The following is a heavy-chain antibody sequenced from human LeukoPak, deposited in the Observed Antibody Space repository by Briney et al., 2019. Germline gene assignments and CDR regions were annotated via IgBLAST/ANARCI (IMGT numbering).Heavy chain of an antibody. Sequence: GESLKISCKGSGYSFTSYWIGWVRQMPGKGLEWMGIIYPGDSDTRYSPSFQGQVTISADKSISTAYLQWSSLKASDTAMYYCARHGTYSSSYYYYYYMDVWGKGPTVTVSS. D-gene: IGHD6-6*01. CDR3: ARHGTYSSSYYYYYYMDV. J-gene: IGHJ6*03. CDR2: IYPGDSDT. V-gene: IGHV5-51*01. CDR1: GYSFTSYW.